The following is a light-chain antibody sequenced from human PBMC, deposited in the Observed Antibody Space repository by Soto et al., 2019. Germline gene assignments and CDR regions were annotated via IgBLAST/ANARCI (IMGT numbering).Light chain of an antibody. Sequence: QAVLTQPASVSGSPGQSITISCTGTSSDGGGISFVSWYQQHPGKAPKLIIYDVFKRPSGVSYRFSASKSGNTASLTISGLQADGEANYYCSSYIGGNTVIFGGGTKLTVL. J-gene: IGLJ2*01. V-gene: IGLV2-14*03. CDR2: DVF. CDR3: SSYIGGNTVI. CDR1: SSDGGGISF.